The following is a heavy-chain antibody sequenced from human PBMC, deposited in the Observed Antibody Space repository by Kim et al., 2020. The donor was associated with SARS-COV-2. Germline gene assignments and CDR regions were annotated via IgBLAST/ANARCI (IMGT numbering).Heavy chain of an antibody. CDR1: GYTLTELS. V-gene: IGHV1-24*01. CDR3: ATPQIVGATRVYYYGMDV. CDR2: FDPEDGET. D-gene: IGHD1-26*01. Sequence: ASVKVSCKVSGYTLTELSMHWVRQAPGKGLEWMGGFDPEDGETIYAQKFKGRVTMTEDTSTDTAYMELSSLRSEDTAVYYCATPQIVGATRVYYYGMDVWGQGTTVTVSS. J-gene: IGHJ6*02.